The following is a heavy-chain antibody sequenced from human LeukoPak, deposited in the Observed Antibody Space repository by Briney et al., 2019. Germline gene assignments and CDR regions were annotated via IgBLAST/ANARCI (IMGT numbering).Heavy chain of an antibody. D-gene: IGHD2-2*02. Sequence: ASVKVSCKASGYTFTSYGISWVRQAPGQGLEWMGWISAYNGNTNYAQKLQGRVTMTTDTSTSTAYMELRSLRSDDTAVYYCARDPGYCSSTSCYIWAYFDYWGQGTLVTVSS. CDR2: ISAYNGNT. V-gene: IGHV1-18*01. CDR3: ARDPGYCSSTSCYIWAYFDY. J-gene: IGHJ4*02. CDR1: GYTFTSYG.